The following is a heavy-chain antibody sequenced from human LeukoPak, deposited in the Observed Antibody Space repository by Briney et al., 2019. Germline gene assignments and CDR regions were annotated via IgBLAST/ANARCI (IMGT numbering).Heavy chain of an antibody. V-gene: IGHV4-34*01. CDR3: ARDNNLGYSSRRLNWFDP. D-gene: IGHD6-13*01. CDR1: GGSFSGYY. Sequence: SETLSLTCAVYGGSFSGYYWSWIRQPPEKGLEWIGEINHSGSTNYNPSLKSRVTISVDTSKNQFSLKLSSVTAADTAVYYCARDNNLGYSSRRLNWFDPWGQGTLVTVSS. CDR2: INHSGST. J-gene: IGHJ5*02.